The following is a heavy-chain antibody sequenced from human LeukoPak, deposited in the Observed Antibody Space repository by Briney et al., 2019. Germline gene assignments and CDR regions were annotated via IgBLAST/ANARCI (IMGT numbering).Heavy chain of an antibody. CDR3: ARHNARPRGWIGEVDF. D-gene: IGHD3-10*01. CDR2: IYYSGST. Sequence: PSETLSLTCSVSGGSINNYYWSWFRQPPGKGLEWIAYIYYSGSTNYNPSFKSRVTISVDTSRSQFSLMLSSVIAADTAVYYCARHNARPRGWIGEVDFWGQGALVTVSS. V-gene: IGHV4-59*08. CDR1: GGSINNYY. J-gene: IGHJ4*02.